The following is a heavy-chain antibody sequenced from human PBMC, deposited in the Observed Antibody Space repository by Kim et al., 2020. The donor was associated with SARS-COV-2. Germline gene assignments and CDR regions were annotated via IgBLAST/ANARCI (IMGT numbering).Heavy chain of an antibody. CDR1: GYTFTSYG. CDR3: ARDQGRSHIVGAQPFDY. Sequence: ASVKVSCKASGYTFTSYGISWVRQAPGQGLEWMGWISAYNGNTNYAQKLQGRVTMTTDTSTSTAYMELRSLRSDDTAVYYCARDQGRSHIVGAQPFDYWGQGTLVTVSS. CDR2: ISAYNGNT. J-gene: IGHJ4*02. D-gene: IGHD1-26*01. V-gene: IGHV1-18*01.